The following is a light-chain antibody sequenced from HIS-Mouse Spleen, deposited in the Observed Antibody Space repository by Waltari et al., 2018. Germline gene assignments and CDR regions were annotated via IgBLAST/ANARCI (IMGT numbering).Light chain of an antibody. CDR2: DVS. V-gene: IGLV2-11*01. J-gene: IGLJ2*01. Sequence: QSALTQPRSVSGSPGQSVTISCTGTSSDVGGYNYFSWYQQHPGKAPKLMIYDVSKRPSGVPDRFSGSKSGNMASLTISGLQAEDEADYYCCSYAGSYTFVFGGGTKLTVL. CDR3: CSYAGSYTFV. CDR1: SSDVGGYNY.